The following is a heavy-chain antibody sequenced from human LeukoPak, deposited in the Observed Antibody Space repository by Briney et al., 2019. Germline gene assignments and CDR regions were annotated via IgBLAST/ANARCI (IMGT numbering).Heavy chain of an antibody. D-gene: IGHD3-22*01. Sequence: ASVKVSCKASGYTFTYYYIHWVRQAPGQGLEWMGRINPNSGGTNYAQKFQGRVTMTRDTSISTAYMELSRLRSDDTAVYYCARDDSSGYYSGPWGQGTLVTVSS. CDR1: GYTFTYYY. V-gene: IGHV1-2*06. CDR2: INPNSGGT. CDR3: ARDDSSGYYSGP. J-gene: IGHJ5*02.